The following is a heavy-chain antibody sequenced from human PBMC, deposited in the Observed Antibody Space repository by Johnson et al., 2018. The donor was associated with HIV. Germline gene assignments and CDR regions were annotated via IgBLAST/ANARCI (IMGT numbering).Heavy chain of an antibody. D-gene: IGHD3-10*01. CDR3: ARGPITRGTPVAFDI. CDR2: IFSVGDV. Sequence: VHLVESGGGLVQPGGSLRLSCAASGITVGTNYMSWVRQAPGKGLEWVSVIFSVGDVYYADSVKGRFTISRDNAKNSLYLQMNSLRAEDTAVYYCARGPITRGTPVAFDIWGQGTMVTVSS. V-gene: IGHV3-66*01. CDR1: GITVGTNY. J-gene: IGHJ3*02.